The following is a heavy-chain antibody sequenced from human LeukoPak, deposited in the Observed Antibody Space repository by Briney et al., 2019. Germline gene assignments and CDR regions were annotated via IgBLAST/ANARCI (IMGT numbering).Heavy chain of an antibody. CDR2: INPNSGGT. D-gene: IGHD3-22*01. CDR1: GYTFTGYY. Sequence: GASVKVSCKASGYTFTGYYMHWVRQAPGQGLEWMGWINPNSGGTNYAQKFQGRVTMTRDTSISTAYMELSRLRSDDTAVYYCARVAGYYDSSGEYHFDYWGQGTLVTVSS. CDR3: ARVAGYYDSSGEYHFDY. V-gene: IGHV1-2*02. J-gene: IGHJ4*02.